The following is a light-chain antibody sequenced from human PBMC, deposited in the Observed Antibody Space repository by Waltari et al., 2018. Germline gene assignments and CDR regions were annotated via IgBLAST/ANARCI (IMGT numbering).Light chain of an antibody. CDR2: KNN. CDR3: AARDDSLNWV. V-gene: IGLV1-47*01. Sequence: VLTQSPSASGTPGQRVPISCSGSSSNIGFNSIYWYQQLPGAPPKLLISKNNQRSSGVPVRFSASKSGTSASLAISGLRSEDEADYFCAARDDSLNWVFGGGTKLTVL. CDR1: SSNIGFNS. J-gene: IGLJ3*02.